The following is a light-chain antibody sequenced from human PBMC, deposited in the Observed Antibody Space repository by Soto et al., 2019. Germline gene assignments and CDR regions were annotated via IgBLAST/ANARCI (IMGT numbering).Light chain of an antibody. CDR2: GAS. J-gene: IGKJ3*01. CDR1: QSINSSY. V-gene: IGKV3-20*01. CDR3: QQYRGSPLVT. Sequence: EIVLTQSPGTLSLSPGESATLSCRASQSINSSYLAWYQQKPGQAPRLLIYGASSRATGIPDRFSGSGSGTDFTLTISRLEPEDFAVYYCQQYRGSPLVTFGPGTKGDIK.